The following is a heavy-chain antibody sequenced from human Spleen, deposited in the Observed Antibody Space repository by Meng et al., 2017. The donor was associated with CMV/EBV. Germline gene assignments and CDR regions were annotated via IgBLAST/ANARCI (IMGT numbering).Heavy chain of an antibody. Sequence: SETLSLTCTVSGGSISSYYWSWIRQPPGKGLEWIGYIYYSGSTNYNPSLKSRVTMSVDTSKNQFSLKLSSVTAADTAVYYCARDYVSGSFDYWGQGTLVTVSS. CDR3: ARDYVSGSFDY. D-gene: IGHD6-6*01. J-gene: IGHJ4*02. CDR2: IYYSGST. V-gene: IGHV4-59*12. CDR1: GGSISSYY.